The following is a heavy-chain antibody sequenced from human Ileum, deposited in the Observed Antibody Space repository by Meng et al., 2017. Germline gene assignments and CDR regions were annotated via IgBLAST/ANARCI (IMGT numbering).Heavy chain of an antibody. CDR1: GDSLTSVHTQ. J-gene: IGHJ4*02. Sequence: QVQLQESGPGLVKHSQTLSLTCTVTGDSLTSVHTQWSWIRQSPGKGPEYIGYIYYDGNTYYNPSLKSRLIISIDTSRNEFSLRLNSVTAADTAVYYCAREFYVDTAMVIDSWGQGTLVTVSS. V-gene: IGHV4-30-4*01. CDR3: AREFYVDTAMVIDS. CDR2: IYYDGNT. D-gene: IGHD5-18*01.